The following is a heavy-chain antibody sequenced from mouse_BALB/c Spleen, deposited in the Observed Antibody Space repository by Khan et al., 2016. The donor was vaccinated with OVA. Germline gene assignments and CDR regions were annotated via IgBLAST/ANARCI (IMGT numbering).Heavy chain of an antibody. CDR3: ARQPYYHYNSMDY. V-gene: IGHV2-6-1*01. D-gene: IGHD2-10*01. CDR1: GFSLTNYG. Sequence: QVQLKESGPGLVAPSQTLTISCTTSGFSLTNYGINWVRQPPGKGLEWLVVIWTDASATYKSALKSRLTISKDNSKSQVILEMNNLQTEDTAVYFCARQPYYHYNSMDYWGQGTLVTVSS. J-gene: IGHJ4*01. CDR2: IWTDASA.